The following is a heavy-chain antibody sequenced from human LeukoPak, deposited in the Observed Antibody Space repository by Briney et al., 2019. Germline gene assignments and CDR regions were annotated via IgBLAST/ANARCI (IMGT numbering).Heavy chain of an antibody. CDR1: GGTFSSYA. Sequence: SVKVSCKASGGTFSSYAISWVRQAPGQGLEWMGGIIPIFGTANYAQKFQGRVTITADKSTSTAYMELRSLRSDDTAVYYCARGSAGLWFGELYYWFDPWGQGTLVTVSS. J-gene: IGHJ5*02. D-gene: IGHD3-10*01. CDR2: IIPIFGTA. V-gene: IGHV1-69*06. CDR3: ARGSAGLWFGELYYWFDP.